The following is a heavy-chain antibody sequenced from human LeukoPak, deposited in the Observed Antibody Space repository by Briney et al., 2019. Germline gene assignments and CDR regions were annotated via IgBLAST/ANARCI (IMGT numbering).Heavy chain of an antibody. CDR1: GFTFSDYY. J-gene: IGHJ3*02. CDR2: ISSSGSTI. D-gene: IGHD3-22*01. V-gene: IGHV3-11*04. CDR3: AREYYYDSSGYPRKPFDI. Sequence: PGGSLRLSCAASGFTFSDYYMSWIRQAPGKGLEWVSYISSSGSTIYYADSVKGRFTISRDNAKNSLYLQMNSLRAEDTAVYYCAREYYYDSSGYPRKPFDIWGQGTMVIVSS.